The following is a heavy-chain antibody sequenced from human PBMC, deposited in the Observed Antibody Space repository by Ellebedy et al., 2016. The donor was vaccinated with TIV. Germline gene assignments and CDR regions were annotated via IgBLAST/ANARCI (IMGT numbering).Heavy chain of an antibody. CDR3: VNANRVAVRFNDAFDV. CDR2: ISKNSGST. J-gene: IGHJ3*01. CDR1: GFIFGSYA. V-gene: IGHV3-23*01. Sequence: GGSLRLXXAASGFIFGSYAMNWVRQAPGKGLEWVAAISKNSGSTYYAESVKGRFTISRDNSKNTLYLQMTSLGAEDTAIYYCVNANRVAVRFNDAFDVWGQGTMVTVSS. D-gene: IGHD1-14*01.